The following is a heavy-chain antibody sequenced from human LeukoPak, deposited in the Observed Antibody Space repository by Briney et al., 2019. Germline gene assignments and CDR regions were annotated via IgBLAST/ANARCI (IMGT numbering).Heavy chain of an antibody. V-gene: IGHV3-30*02. Sequence: PGGSLRLSCAASGFSFSSYTMHWVRQAPGKGLEWVAFIWYDGSKIYYADSVKGRFTISRDNSKNRLYLQMNSLRAEDTALYYXXKVPLXXXXXXXYXGRXTPVXXSS. CDR2: IWYDGSKI. J-gene: IGHJ4*02. CDR1: GFSFSSYT. CDR3: XKVPLXXXXXXXY.